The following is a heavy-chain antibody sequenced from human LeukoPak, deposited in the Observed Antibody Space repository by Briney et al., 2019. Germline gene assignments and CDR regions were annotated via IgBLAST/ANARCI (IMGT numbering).Heavy chain of an antibody. CDR1: GFTFSSYA. J-gene: IGHJ5*02. Sequence: PGGSLRLSCAASGFTFSSYAMHWVRQAPGKGLEWVAVISYDGSNKYYADSVKGRFTISRDNSKNTLYLQMNSLRAEDTAVYYCARVPQLGYDILTGLGWFDPWGQGTLVTVSS. CDR3: ARVPQLGYDILTGLGWFDP. V-gene: IGHV3-30-3*01. CDR2: ISYDGSNK. D-gene: IGHD3-9*01.